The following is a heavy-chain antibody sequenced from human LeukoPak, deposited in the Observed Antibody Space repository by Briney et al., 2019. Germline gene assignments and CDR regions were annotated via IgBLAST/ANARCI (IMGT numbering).Heavy chain of an antibody. CDR3: AREILAPGRTHDY. V-gene: IGHV3-74*01. CDR1: GFTFSNYW. Sequence: GGSLRLSCAASGFTFSNYWMHWVRQVPGKGLVWVSRINDDGSATFYADSVKGRFTISRDNAKNTLFLQINSLRAEDTAVYYCAREILAPGRTHDYWGQGTLVTVSS. J-gene: IGHJ4*02. CDR2: INDDGSAT.